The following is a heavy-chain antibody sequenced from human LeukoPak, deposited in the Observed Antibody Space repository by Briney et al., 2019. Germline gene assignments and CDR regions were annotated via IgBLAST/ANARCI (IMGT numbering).Heavy chain of an antibody. CDR2: ISSSGRTI. Sequence: PGGSLRLSCAASGFTFSDHYMSWIRQAPGKGLEWVPYISSSGRTIYYADSVKGRFTISRDNAKNSLYLQLNSLRAEDTAVYYCARVHYYGMDVWGQGTTVTVSS. V-gene: IGHV3-11*01. J-gene: IGHJ6*02. CDR3: ARVHYYGMDV. CDR1: GFTFSDHY.